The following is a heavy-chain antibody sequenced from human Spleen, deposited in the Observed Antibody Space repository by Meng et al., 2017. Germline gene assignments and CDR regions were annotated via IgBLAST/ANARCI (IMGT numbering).Heavy chain of an antibody. V-gene: IGHV1-2*06. J-gene: IGHJ4*02. Sequence: QVQLVQAGADVKKPGASVKVSCKASGYTFTAYYLHWVRQAPGQGLEWMGRINPNSVGTNFAQKFQSRVIMTRDTSINKANMKLSSLGFDDTPVYYCAKPRGWGSSPDYWGQGILVTVSS. CDR3: AKPRGWGSSPDY. D-gene: IGHD2-21*01. CDR1: GYTFTAYY. CDR2: INPNSVGT.